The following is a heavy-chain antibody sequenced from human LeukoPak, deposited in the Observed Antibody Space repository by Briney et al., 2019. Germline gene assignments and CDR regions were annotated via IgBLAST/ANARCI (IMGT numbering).Heavy chain of an antibody. CDR1: GGSISSYY. V-gene: IGHV4-59*01. Sequence: SETLSLTCTVSGGSISSYYWSWIRQPPGKGLEWIGYIYYSGSTNYNPSLKSRVTISVDTSKNQFSLKLSSATAADTAVYYCASGNYDSSGYYQWYWFDPWGQGTLVTVSS. CDR2: IYYSGST. CDR3: ASGNYDSSGYYQWYWFDP. D-gene: IGHD3-22*01. J-gene: IGHJ5*02.